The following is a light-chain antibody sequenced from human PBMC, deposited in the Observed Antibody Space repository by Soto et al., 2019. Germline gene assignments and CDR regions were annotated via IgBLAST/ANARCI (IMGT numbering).Light chain of an antibody. Sequence: EVVLTQSPVTLSLSPGERATLSCRASQSFRGLLAWYQQKPGQAPRLLIYDAYNRATGIPPRFSGSGSGTDSTLTISSLEPEDSAVYYCQQRHMWPITFGQGTRLGIK. J-gene: IGKJ5*01. CDR1: QSFRGL. CDR3: QQRHMWPIT. CDR2: DAY. V-gene: IGKV3-11*01.